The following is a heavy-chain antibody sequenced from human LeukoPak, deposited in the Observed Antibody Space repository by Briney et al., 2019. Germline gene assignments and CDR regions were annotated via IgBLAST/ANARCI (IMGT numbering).Heavy chain of an antibody. CDR2: INHSGST. D-gene: IGHD3-22*01. CDR1: GGSFSGYY. CDR3: ARRPTRSYYDSSGYQGRARFDP. Sequence: PSETLSLTCAVYGGSFSGYYWSWIRQPPGKGLEWIGEINHSGSTNYNPSLKSRVTISVDTSKNQFSLKLSSVTAADTAVYYCARRPTRSYYDSSGYQGRARFDPWGQGTLVTVSS. J-gene: IGHJ5*02. V-gene: IGHV4-34*01.